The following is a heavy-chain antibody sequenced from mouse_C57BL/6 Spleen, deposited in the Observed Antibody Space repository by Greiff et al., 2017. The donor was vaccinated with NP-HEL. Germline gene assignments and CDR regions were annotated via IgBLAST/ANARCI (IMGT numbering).Heavy chain of an antibody. D-gene: IGHD2-4*01. CDR2: INPNNGGT. CDR1: GYTFTDYN. CDR3: ARSEGHYEGFAY. J-gene: IGHJ3*01. Sequence: EVQLQQSGPELVKPGASVKIPCKASGYTFTDYNMDWVKQSHGKSLEWIGDINPNNGGTIYNQKFKGKATLTVDKSSSTAYMELRSLTSEDTAVYYCARSEGHYEGFAYWGQGTLVTVSA. V-gene: IGHV1-18*01.